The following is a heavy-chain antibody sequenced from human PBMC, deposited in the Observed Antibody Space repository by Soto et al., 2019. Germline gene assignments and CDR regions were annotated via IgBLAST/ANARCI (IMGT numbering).Heavy chain of an antibody. D-gene: IGHD2-21*02. J-gene: IGHJ6*03. V-gene: IGHV4-31*03. CDR1: GGSISSGGYY. CDR3: ARSRGDSFYYMDV. Sequence: QVQLQESGPGLVKPSQTLSLTCTVSGGSISSGGYYWSWIRQHPGKGLEWIGYIYYSWTTYYNPSLKSRVTISVDTSKNQFSRELSSVTAADTAVYYCARSRGDSFYYMDVWGKGTTVTVSS. CDR2: IYYSWTT.